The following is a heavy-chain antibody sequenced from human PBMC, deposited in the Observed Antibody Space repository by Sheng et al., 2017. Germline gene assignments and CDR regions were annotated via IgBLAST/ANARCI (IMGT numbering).Heavy chain of an antibody. D-gene: IGHD3-22*01. V-gene: IGHV3-30-3*01. J-gene: IGHJ5*02. CDR3: ARGGGGYYHNWFDP. CDR1: GFTFSSYA. CDR2: ISYDGSNK. Sequence: QVQLVESGGGVVQPGRSLRLSCAASGFTFSSYAMHWVRQAPGKGLEWVAVISYDGSNKYYADSVKGRFTISRDNSKNTLYLQMNSLRAEDTAVYYCARGGGGYYHNWFDPWGQGTLVTVSS.